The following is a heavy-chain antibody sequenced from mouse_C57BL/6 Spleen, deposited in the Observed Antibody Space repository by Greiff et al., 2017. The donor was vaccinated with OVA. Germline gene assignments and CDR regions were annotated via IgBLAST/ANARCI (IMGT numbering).Heavy chain of an antibody. V-gene: IGHV1-50*01. CDR2: IDPSDSYT. J-gene: IGHJ1*03. Sequence: VKLQQPGAELVKPGASVKLSCKASGYTFTSYWMQWVKQRPGQGLEWIGEIDPSDSYTNYNQKFKGKATLTVDTSSSTAYMQLSSLTSEDSAVYYCARRIGTHRYFDVWGTGTTVTVSS. CDR1: GYTFTSYW. D-gene: IGHD4-1*01. CDR3: ARRIGTHRYFDV.